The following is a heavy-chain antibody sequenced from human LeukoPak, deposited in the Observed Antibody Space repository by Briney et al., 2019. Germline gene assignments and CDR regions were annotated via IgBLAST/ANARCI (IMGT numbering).Heavy chain of an antibody. CDR1: GGSIRSYY. D-gene: IGHD3-3*01. J-gene: IGHJ6*03. V-gene: IGHV4-4*07. CDR3: ARLHPTNGNYDFWSGYDYYYYMDV. Sequence: SETLSLTCTVSGGSIRSYYWSWIRQPAGKGLEWIGRIYTSGSTNYNPSLKSRVTISVDTSKNQFSLKLSSVTAADTAVYYCARLHPTNGNYDFWSGYDYYYYMDVWGKGTTVTVSS. CDR2: IYTSGST.